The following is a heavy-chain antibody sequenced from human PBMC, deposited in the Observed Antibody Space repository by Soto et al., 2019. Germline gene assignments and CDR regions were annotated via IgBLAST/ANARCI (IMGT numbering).Heavy chain of an antibody. CDR2: ISGSCVST. D-gene: IGHD3-3*01. J-gene: IGHJ6*02. Sequence: EVQLLESGGGLVQPGGSLRLSCAASGLPFSSDAMSWVRQAPGQGLEWFSAISGSCVSTYYADSVKGRFTISRDYSKNTLYLQMNSRRAEDTAVSYCAKGFGRSLNDDFWSGRHVLYYCGMDVWGQVTTVTVSS. V-gene: IGHV3-23*01. CDR3: AKGFGRSLNDDFWSGRHVLYYCGMDV. CDR1: GLPFSSDA.